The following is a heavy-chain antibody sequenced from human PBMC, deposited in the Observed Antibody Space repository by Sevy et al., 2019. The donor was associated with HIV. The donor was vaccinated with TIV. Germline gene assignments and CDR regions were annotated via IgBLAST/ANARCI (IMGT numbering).Heavy chain of an antibody. Sequence: GGSLRLSCAASGFTFSSYGMHWVRQAPGKGLEWVAVISYDGSDKFYADSVKGRFTISRGNSKNTVYLQMNSLGPEDAAVYYCAKDLLGDYYDSSGVLDYWGQGTLVTVSS. CDR1: GFTFSSYG. CDR2: ISYDGSDK. V-gene: IGHV3-30*18. D-gene: IGHD3-22*01. CDR3: AKDLLGDYYDSSGVLDY. J-gene: IGHJ4*02.